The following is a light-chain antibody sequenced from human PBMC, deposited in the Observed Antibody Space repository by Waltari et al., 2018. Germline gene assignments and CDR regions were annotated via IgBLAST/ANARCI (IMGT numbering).Light chain of an antibody. CDR2: DVF. J-gene: IGLJ2*01. Sequence: QSALTQPRSVSGSPGQSVTFSCTGTSNDVGGYNHVSWYQQSPGKAPKLMISDVFIRPHGVPDRFSGSKSGNTASLTISGLQADDEADYYCCSYAGSYTVLFGGGTKLTVL. CDR1: SNDVGGYNH. CDR3: CSYAGSYTVL. V-gene: IGLV2-11*01.